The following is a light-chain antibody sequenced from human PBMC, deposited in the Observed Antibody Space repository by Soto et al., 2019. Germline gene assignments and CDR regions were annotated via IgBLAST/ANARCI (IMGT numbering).Light chain of an antibody. V-gene: IGKV3-20*01. J-gene: IGKJ5*01. CDR2: GAS. Sequence: EIVLTQSPGTLSLSPGERATLSCRASQSVSSSYLAWYQQKPGQAPRLLIFGASSRATGIPDRFSGSGSGTDFTLTISRLEPEDFAVYFCQQFGSSPLSTFGQGTLLEIK. CDR1: QSVSSSY. CDR3: QQFGSSPLST.